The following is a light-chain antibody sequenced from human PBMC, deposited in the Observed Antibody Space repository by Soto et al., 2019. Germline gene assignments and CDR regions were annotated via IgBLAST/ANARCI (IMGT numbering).Light chain of an antibody. V-gene: IGLV4-69*01. CDR2: VNSDGRH. CDR3: LTWGAGTWV. Sequence: QPVLTQSPSASASLGASVKLTCTLSSGHTDYAIAWLQQQPERGPQYLMKVNSDGRHSKGDGIPDRFSGSSSGDERYLTISSVRSEDEAHYYCLTWGAGTWVFGGGTKLTVL. J-gene: IGLJ3*02. CDR1: SGHTDYA.